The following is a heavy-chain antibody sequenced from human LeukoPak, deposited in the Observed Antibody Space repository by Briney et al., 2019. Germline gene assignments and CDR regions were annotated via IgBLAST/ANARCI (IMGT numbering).Heavy chain of an antibody. D-gene: IGHD3-3*01. CDR3: ARYKYYDFWSGYSNFDY. V-gene: IGHV4-34*01. CDR2: INHSGST. Sequence: PSETLSLTCAVYGGSFSNYYWSWIRQPPGKGLEWIGEINHSGSTNYNPSLKSRVTISVDTSKNQFSLKLSSVTAADTAVYYCARYKYYDFWSGYSNFDYWGQGTLVTVSS. CDR1: GGSFSNYY. J-gene: IGHJ4*02.